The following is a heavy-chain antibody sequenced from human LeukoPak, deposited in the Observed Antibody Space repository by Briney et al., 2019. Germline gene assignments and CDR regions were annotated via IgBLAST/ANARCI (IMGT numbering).Heavy chain of an antibody. Sequence: ASVKVSCKVSGYTLTELSMHWVRQAPGKGLEWMGGFDPEDGETIYAQKFQGRVTMTRDTSISTAYMELSRLRSDDTAVYYCARVGDIWGQGTMVTVSS. J-gene: IGHJ3*02. CDR3: ARVGDI. CDR1: GYTLTELS. V-gene: IGHV1-24*01. CDR2: FDPEDGET.